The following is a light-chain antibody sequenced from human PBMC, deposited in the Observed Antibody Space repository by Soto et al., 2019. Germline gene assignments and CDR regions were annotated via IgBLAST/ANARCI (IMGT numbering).Light chain of an antibody. Sequence: IVMTQSASTLSVSAGEGVTPSCRASPSLRSHLAWYQQKPGRPPRLLIFGAYSRATGTPDRFSGSAYGTDFILTINRLENEDFALYYCQQYGSSPPTFGQGTKVDIK. CDR1: PSLRSH. J-gene: IGKJ1*01. CDR2: GAY. V-gene: IGKV3-20*01. CDR3: QQYGSSPPT.